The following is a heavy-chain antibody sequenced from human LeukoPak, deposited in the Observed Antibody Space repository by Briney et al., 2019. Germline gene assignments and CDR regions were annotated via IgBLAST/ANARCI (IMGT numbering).Heavy chain of an antibody. Sequence: SVKVSCKASGYTFTSYGISWVRQAPGQGLEWMGGIIPIFGTANYAQKFQGRVTITADKSTSTAYMELSSLRSEDTAVYYCARQIVHPSYYYYMDVWGKGTTVTVSS. V-gene: IGHV1-69*06. CDR2: IIPIFGTA. D-gene: IGHD2/OR15-2a*01. CDR1: GYTFTSYG. J-gene: IGHJ6*03. CDR3: ARQIVHPSYYYYMDV.